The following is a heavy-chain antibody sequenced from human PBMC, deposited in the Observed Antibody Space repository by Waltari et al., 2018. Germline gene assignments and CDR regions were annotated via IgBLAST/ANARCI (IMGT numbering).Heavy chain of an antibody. V-gene: IGHV4-4*02. CDR3: ARAPPKYCSGGSCYVEAFFDY. CDR2: IYHSGST. J-gene: IGHJ4*02. CDR1: GGSISSSNW. Sequence: QVQLQESGPGLVTPSGTLSLTCAVSGGSISSSNWWSWVRQPPGTGLEWIGEIYHSGSTNYNPSLKSRVTISVDKSKNQFSLKLSSVTAADTAVYYCARAPPKYCSGGSCYVEAFFDYWGQGTLVTVSS. D-gene: IGHD2-15*01.